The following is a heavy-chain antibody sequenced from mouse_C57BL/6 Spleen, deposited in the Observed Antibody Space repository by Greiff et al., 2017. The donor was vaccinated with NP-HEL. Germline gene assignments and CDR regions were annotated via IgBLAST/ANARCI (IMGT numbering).Heavy chain of an antibody. CDR1: GYTFTDYE. Sequence: QVQLKQSGAELVRPGASVTLSCKASGYTFTDYEMHWVKQTPVHGLEWIGAIDPETGGTAYNQKFKGKAILTADKSSSTAYMELRSLTSEDSAVYYCTRWSGNYFDYWGQGTTLTVSS. CDR3: TRWSGNYFDY. V-gene: IGHV1-15*01. CDR2: IDPETGGT. J-gene: IGHJ2*01. D-gene: IGHD1-3*01.